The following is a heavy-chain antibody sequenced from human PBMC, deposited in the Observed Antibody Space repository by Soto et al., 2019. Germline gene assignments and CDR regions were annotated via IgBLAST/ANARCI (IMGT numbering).Heavy chain of an antibody. V-gene: IGHV3-21*01. CDR1: GFTFSSYS. D-gene: IGHD3-10*01. Sequence: EVQLVESGGGLVKPGGSLRLSCAASGFTFSSYSMNWVRQAPGKGLEWVSSISSSSFSINYADSVKGRFSISRDNAQNSPQQPLNILTAEGTTVYYSARNYPSNTYGIEVWGQGTTLTVSS. CDR2: ISSSSFSI. J-gene: IGHJ6*02. CDR3: ARNYPSNTYGIEV.